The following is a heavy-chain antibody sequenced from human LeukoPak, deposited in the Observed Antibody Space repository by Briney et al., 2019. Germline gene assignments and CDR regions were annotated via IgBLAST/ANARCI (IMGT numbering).Heavy chain of an antibody. CDR3: TTDLGTYYHGSQRLIPIDY. CDR1: GFTFTNAW. J-gene: IGHJ4*02. Sequence: GGSLRLSCVDSGFTFTNAWMRGVRQAPGKGVEWIGRIKSKTDGETTHYAEPVRGRFTISRDDSKSAVYLQMNSLKIEDTAVYYCTTDLGTYYHGSQRLIPIDYWGQGTLVTVSS. D-gene: IGHD3-10*01. CDR2: IKSKTDGETT. V-gene: IGHV3-15*01.